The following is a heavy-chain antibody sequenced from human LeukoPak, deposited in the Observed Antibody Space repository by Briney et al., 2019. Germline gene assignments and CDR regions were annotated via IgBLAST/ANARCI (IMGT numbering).Heavy chain of an antibody. V-gene: IGHV1-2*06. CDR1: GYTFTGYY. D-gene: IGHD3-10*01. CDR2: INPNSGGT. CDR3: ARVPITMVRGVTSPHFDY. Sequence: ASVKVSCKASGYTFTGYYMHWVRQAPGQGLEWMGRINPNSGGTNYAQKFQGRVTMTRDTSISTAYMELSRLRSDDTAVYYCARVPITMVRGVTSPHFDYWGQGTLDTVSS. J-gene: IGHJ4*02.